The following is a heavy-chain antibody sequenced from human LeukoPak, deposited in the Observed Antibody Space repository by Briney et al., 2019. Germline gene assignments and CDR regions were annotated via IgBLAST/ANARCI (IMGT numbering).Heavy chain of an antibody. CDR1: GGSISSGDYY. V-gene: IGHV4-30-4*01. CDR3: ARDRYSSGWLGYGMDV. CDR2: IYYSGST. D-gene: IGHD6-19*01. J-gene: IGHJ6*02. Sequence: SQTLSLTCTVSGGSISSGDYYWSRIRQPPGKGLEWIGYIYYSGSTYYNPSLKSRVTISVDTSKNQFSLKLSSVTAADTAVYYCARDRYSSGWLGYGMDVWGQGTTVTVSS.